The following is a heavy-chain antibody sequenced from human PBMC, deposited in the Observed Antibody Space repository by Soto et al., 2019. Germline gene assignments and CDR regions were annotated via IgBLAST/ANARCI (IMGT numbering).Heavy chain of an antibody. J-gene: IGHJ4*02. CDR3: ARDGYSSSSGIDY. V-gene: IGHV4-34*01. CDR1: GGSFSGYY. D-gene: IGHD6-6*01. Sequence: PSETLSLTCAVYGGSFSGYYWSWIRQPPGKGLEWIGEINHSGSTNYNPSLKSRVTISVYTSKNQFSLKLSSVTAADTAVYYCARDGYSSSSGIDYWGQGTLGTVSS. CDR2: INHSGST.